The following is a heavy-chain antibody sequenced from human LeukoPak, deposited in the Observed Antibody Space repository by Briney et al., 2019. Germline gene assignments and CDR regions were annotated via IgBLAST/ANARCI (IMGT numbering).Heavy chain of an antibody. CDR1: GYTFTGYY. CDR3: ARDNSWDIVVVPAASNWFDP. Sequence: GASVKVSCKASGYTFTGYYMHWVRQAPGQGLEWMGWINPNSGGTNYAQKFQGRVTMTRDTSISTAYMELSRLRSDDMAVYYCARDNSWDIVVVPAASNWFDPWGQGTLVTVSS. D-gene: IGHD2-2*01. CDR2: INPNSGGT. J-gene: IGHJ5*02. V-gene: IGHV1-2*02.